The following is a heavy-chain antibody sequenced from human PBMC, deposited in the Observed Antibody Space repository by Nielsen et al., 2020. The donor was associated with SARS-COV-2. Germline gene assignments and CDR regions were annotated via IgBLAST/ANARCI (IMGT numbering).Heavy chain of an antibody. CDR1: GFTFDDYA. V-gene: IGHV3-23*01. CDR2: ITNSGDAT. D-gene: IGHD3-10*01. Sequence: GGSLRLSCTASGFTFDDYAVMWVRQAPGKGLEWVSSITNSGDATFYAGSVKGRFTISRDDSKNTVYLQMNSMRAEDTALYYCAKGERGITILFENWGQGRLVTVSS. CDR3: AKGERGITILFEN. J-gene: IGHJ4*02.